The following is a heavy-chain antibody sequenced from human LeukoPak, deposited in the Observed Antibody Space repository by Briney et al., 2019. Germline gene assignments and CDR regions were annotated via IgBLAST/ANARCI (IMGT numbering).Heavy chain of an antibody. CDR1: GGSISSYY. CDR3: ARVSVSGYSYALDF. D-gene: IGHD5-18*01. V-gene: IGHV4-59*01. CDR2: MYYSGST. J-gene: IGHJ4*02. Sequence: PSETLSLTCTVSGGSISSYYWSWIRQPPGQGLEWIGYMYYSGSTNYNPSLKSRVTMSVDTSKNQFSLKLSSVTAADTAVYYCARVSVSGYSYALDFWGQGTLVTASS.